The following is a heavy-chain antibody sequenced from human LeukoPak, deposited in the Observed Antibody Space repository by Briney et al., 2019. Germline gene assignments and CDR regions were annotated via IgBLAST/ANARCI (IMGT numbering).Heavy chain of an antibody. Sequence: GGSLRLSCAASGFTFSNFGMHWVRQAPGKGLEWVAVIWYDGSSKKYADSVKGRFTISRDIAKSTVYLEMNSLRAEDTAVYYCARDGAVLTGYYDYWGQGTLVTVSS. CDR3: ARDGAVLTGYYDY. V-gene: IGHV3-33*01. D-gene: IGHD3-9*01. CDR1: GFTFSNFG. CDR2: IWYDGSSK. J-gene: IGHJ4*02.